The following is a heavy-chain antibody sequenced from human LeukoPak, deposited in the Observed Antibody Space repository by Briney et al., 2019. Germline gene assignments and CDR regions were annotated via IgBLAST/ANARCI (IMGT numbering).Heavy chain of an antibody. CDR1: GGSISSYY. D-gene: IGHD6-13*01. CDR3: AGDGPIAAASTHYYYYGMDV. Sequence: SETLSLTCTVSGGSISSYYWSWIRQPPGKGLEWIGCIYYSGSTNYNPSLKSRVTISVDTSKNQFSLKLSSVTAADTAVYYCAGDGPIAAASTHYYYYGMDVWGQGTTVTVSS. V-gene: IGHV4-59*12. J-gene: IGHJ6*02. CDR2: IYYSGST.